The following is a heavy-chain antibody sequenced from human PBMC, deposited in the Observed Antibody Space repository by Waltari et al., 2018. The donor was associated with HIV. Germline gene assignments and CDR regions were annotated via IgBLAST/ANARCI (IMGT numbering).Heavy chain of an antibody. J-gene: IGHJ5*02. V-gene: IGHV3-74*01. CDR3: ARIAYDSSGYGWFDP. CDR2: IKGGGGTT. D-gene: IGHD3-22*01. Sequence: EVQLVESGGGLVQPGGSLRLSCAASGFTFSSYWMHWVRQAPGKGLVGGSLIKGGGGTTSYADSVKGRFTIARDNAKNTLYLQMNSLRAEDTAVYYCARIAYDSSGYGWFDPWGQGTLVTVSS. CDR1: GFTFSSYW.